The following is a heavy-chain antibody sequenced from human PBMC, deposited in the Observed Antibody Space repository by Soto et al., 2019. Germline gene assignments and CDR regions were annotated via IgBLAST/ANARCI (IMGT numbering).Heavy chain of an antibody. CDR1: GFTLSSYW. CDR2: IKQDGSEK. V-gene: IGHV3-7*03. Sequence: GGSLRLSCAASGFTLSSYWMSWVRQAPGKGLEWVANIKQDGSEKYYVDSVKGRFTISRDNAKNSLYLQMNSLRAEDTAVYYCARGWDEGDAFDIWGQGTMVTVSS. D-gene: IGHD1-26*01. CDR3: ARGWDEGDAFDI. J-gene: IGHJ3*02.